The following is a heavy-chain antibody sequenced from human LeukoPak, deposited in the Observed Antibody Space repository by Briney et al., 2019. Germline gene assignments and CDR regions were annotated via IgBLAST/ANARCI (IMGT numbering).Heavy chain of an antibody. CDR3: ARRSGYDPRFDC. CDR1: GGSISSSNW. D-gene: IGHD5-12*01. V-gene: IGHV4-4*02. Sequence: PSETLSLTCAVSGGSISSSNWWSWVRQPPGKGLEWIGEIYHSGSTNYNPSLKSRVTISVDKSKNQFSLKLSSVTAADTAIYYCARRSGYDPRFDCWGQGTLVPVSS. J-gene: IGHJ4*02. CDR2: IYHSGST.